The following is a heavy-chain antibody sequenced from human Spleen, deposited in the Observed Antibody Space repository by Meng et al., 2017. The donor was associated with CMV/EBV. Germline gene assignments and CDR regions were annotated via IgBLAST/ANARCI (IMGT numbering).Heavy chain of an antibody. CDR3: AKRIYGSHLIPLDY. V-gene: IGHV3-23*01. CDR1: SLAFRNYG. J-gene: IGHJ4*02. D-gene: IGHD4-23*01. CDR2: ITGDGSNT. Sequence: SSLAFRNYGSGCVRQAPGQGLELVSGITGDGSNTHYADSVKGRFTLSSDNSKYTLFLQMNNLRAEDTALYYCAKRIYGSHLIPLDYWGLGTLVTVSS.